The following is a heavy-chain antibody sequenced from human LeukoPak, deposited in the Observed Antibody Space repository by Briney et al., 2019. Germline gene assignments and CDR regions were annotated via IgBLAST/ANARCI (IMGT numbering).Heavy chain of an antibody. V-gene: IGHV3-74*01. D-gene: IGHD5-18*01. J-gene: IGHJ4*02. Sequence: PGGSLRLSCAASGFTFSSYWMHWVRQAPGKGLVWVSRINSDGSSTSYADSVKGRFTISRDNAKNTLYLQMNSLRAEDTALYYCAKDITGTAMGIDYWGQGTLVTVSS. CDR1: GFTFSSYW. CDR3: AKDITGTAMGIDY. CDR2: INSDGSST.